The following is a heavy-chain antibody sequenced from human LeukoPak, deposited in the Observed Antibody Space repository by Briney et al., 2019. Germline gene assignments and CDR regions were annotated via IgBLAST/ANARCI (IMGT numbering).Heavy chain of an antibody. D-gene: IGHD3-9*01. CDR3: ARDAYDILTAPGSFDY. CDR2: ISYDGSNK. J-gene: IGHJ4*02. CDR1: GFTFSSYA. Sequence: GRSLRLSCAASGFTFSSYAMHWVRQAPGKGLEWVAVISYDGSNKYYADSVKGRFTISRDNSKNTLYLQMNSLRAEDTAVYDCARDAYDILTAPGSFDYWGQGTLVTVSS. V-gene: IGHV3-30-3*01.